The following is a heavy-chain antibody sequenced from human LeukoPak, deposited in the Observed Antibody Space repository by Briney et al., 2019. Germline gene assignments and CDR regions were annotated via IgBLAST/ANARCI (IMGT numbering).Heavy chain of an antibody. D-gene: IGHD3-16*02. CDR3: ARGTGRYDYVWGSYRSYNWFDP. Sequence: SETLSLTCAVYGGSFSGYYWSWIRQPPGKGLEWIGEINHSGSTNYNPSLKSRVTISVDTSKNQFPLKLSSVTAADTAVYYCARGTGRYDYVWGSYRSYNWFDPWGQGTLVTVSS. J-gene: IGHJ5*02. CDR2: INHSGST. CDR1: GGSFSGYY. V-gene: IGHV4-34*01.